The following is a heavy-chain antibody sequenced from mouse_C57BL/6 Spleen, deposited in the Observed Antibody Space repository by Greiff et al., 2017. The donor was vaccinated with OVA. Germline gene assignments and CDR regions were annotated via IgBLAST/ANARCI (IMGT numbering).Heavy chain of an antibody. CDR1: GFSLTSYG. V-gene: IGHV2-3*01. J-gene: IGHJ4*01. Sequence: VQLQQSGPGLVAPSQSLSITCTVSGFSLTSYGVSWVRQPPGQGLEWMGVIGGDGGTNYHSALISRLGISKDDSKRHVALMLHSLLTADASAFYGSKPEGGCPYAMDYWGQGTSVTVSS. CDR3: SKPEGGCPYAMDY. CDR2: IGGDGGT. D-gene: IGHD6-1*01.